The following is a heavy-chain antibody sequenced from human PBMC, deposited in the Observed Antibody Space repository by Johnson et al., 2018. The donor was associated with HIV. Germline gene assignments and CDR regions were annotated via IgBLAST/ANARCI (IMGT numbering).Heavy chain of an antibody. D-gene: IGHD5-18*01. CDR3: ARGILWLHAFDI. V-gene: IGHV3-30-3*01. CDR1: GFTFSSYA. Sequence: VQVVESGGGVVQPGRSLRLSCAASGFTFSSYAMHWVRQAPGKGLEWVAVISYDGSNKYYADSVKGRFTISRDNSKNTLYLQMNSLRAEDTAVYYCARGILWLHAFDIWGQGTMVTVSS. CDR2: ISYDGSNK. J-gene: IGHJ3*02.